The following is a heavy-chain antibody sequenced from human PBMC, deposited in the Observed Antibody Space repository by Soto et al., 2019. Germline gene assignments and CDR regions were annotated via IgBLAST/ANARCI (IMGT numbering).Heavy chain of an antibody. CDR3: ARFFGSGFDY. CDR1: GFTFSTDS. CDR2: ISTSGATR. V-gene: IGHV3-48*01. J-gene: IGHJ4*02. D-gene: IGHD6-19*01. Sequence: EVQLVESGGGLVQPGGSLRLSCVASGFTFSTDSMNWVRQAPGKGLEWVAHISTSGATRYYADSVKGRFTISRDNAKTSLYLQMASLSSEDTAVYYCARFFGSGFDYWGQGTLVTVSS.